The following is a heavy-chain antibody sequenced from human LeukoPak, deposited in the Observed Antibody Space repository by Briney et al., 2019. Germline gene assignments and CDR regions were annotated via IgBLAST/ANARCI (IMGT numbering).Heavy chain of an antibody. D-gene: IGHD3-10*01. Sequence: GGSLSLSCAASGFAFNNYAMSWVRQAPGKGLEWVSGISDSGGSTHYADSVKGRFTISRDNSKNTLYLQMNSLRAEDTAVYYCARRFYSYGSGSRGQYYFAYWGQGTLVTVSS. CDR1: GFAFNNYA. J-gene: IGHJ4*02. CDR2: ISDSGGST. V-gene: IGHV3-23*01. CDR3: ARRFYSYGSGSRGQYYFAY.